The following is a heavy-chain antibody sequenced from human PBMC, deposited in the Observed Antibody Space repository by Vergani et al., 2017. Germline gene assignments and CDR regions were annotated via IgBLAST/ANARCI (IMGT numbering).Heavy chain of an antibody. J-gene: IGHJ4*02. CDR1: GFTFSSYA. CDR3: AKPTVIKCYGSGQLPDY. D-gene: IGHD3-10*01. Sequence: EVQLLESGGGLVQPGGSLRLSCAASGFTFSSYAMSWVRQAPGKGLEWVSAISGSGGSTYYADSVKGRFTISRDNSKNTLYLQMNSLRAEDTAVYYCAKPTVIKCYGSGQLPDYWGQGSLVTVSS. CDR2: ISGSGGST. V-gene: IGHV3-23*01.